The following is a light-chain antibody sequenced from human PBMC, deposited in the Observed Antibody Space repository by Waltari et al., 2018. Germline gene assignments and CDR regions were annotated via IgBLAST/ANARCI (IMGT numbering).Light chain of an antibody. V-gene: IGLV4-69*01. J-gene: IGLJ3*02. CDR1: GGHSSNV. Sequence: QLVLPQSPSASASLGASVKLTCTLSGGHSSNVIAWNQQQPEKGPRYLMKVNSDGSQSKGDEIPDRVSGSSSGAERYLTISSVQSEDEADYYCQTGGHGTWVFGGGTKLTVL. CDR2: VNSDGSQ. CDR3: QTGGHGTWV.